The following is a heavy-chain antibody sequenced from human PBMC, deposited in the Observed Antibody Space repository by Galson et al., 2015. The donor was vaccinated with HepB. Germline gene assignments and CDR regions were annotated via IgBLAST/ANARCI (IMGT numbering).Heavy chain of an antibody. CDR1: GFTFSSYW. D-gene: IGHD3-16*01. J-gene: IGHJ4*02. Sequence: SLRLSCAASGFTFSSYWMPWVRQAPGKGLEWVANIRQDGSEKYYADSVKGRLTISRDNAKNSLDPQMDSLRAEDTAVYYCARARNDNVWGRGYFDFWGQGTLVTVSS. CDR2: IRQDGSEK. V-gene: IGHV3-7*03. CDR3: ARARNDNVWGRGYFDF.